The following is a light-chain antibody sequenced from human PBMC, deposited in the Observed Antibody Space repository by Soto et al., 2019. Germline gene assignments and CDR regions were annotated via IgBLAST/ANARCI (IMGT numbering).Light chain of an antibody. Sequence: EIVLTQSPGTLSLSPGEGATLSCRASQSVNNNYLAWYQQRPGQAPRLLIYGASSRPNGVPDRFFGSGSGTDFPLTISRLEPEDFAVFFCQQYGTSPSPFGPGTTVDI. V-gene: IGKV3-20*01. J-gene: IGKJ3*01. CDR1: QSVNNNY. CDR2: GAS. CDR3: QQYGTSPSP.